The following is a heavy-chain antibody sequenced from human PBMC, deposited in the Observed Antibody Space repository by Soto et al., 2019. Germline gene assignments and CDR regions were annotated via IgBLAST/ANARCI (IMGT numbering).Heavy chain of an antibody. D-gene: IGHD6-19*01. CDR3: AKDKGGSSGWYSQRYYYYGMDV. Sequence: EVQLLESGGGLVQPGGSLRLSCAASGFTFSSYAMSWVRQAPGKGLEWVSAISGSGGSTYYADSVKGRFTISRDNSKNTRYLQMNSLRAEDTAVYYCAKDKGGSSGWYSQRYYYYGMDVWGQGTTVTVSS. CDR1: GFTFSSYA. V-gene: IGHV3-23*01. J-gene: IGHJ6*02. CDR2: ISGSGGST.